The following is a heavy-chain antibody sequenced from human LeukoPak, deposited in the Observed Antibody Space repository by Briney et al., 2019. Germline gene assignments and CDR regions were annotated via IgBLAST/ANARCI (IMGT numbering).Heavy chain of an antibody. V-gene: IGHV3-30*18. J-gene: IGHJ4*02. D-gene: IGHD6-19*01. CDR2: ISYDGSNK. Sequence: GGSLRLSCAASGVTFSSYGMHWVRQAPGKGLEWVAVISYDGSNKCYADSVKGRFTISRDNSKNTLYLQMNSLRAEDTAVYYCAKGAYSSGWLNLDYWGQGTLVTVSS. CDR3: AKGAYSSGWLNLDY. CDR1: GVTFSSYG.